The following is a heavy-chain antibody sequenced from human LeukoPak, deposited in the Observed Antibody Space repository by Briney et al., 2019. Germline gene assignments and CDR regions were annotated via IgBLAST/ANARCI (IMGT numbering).Heavy chain of an antibody. J-gene: IGHJ4*02. V-gene: IGHV1-3*01. D-gene: IGHD3-22*01. Sequence: KFQGSVTITRDTSASTAYMELSSLRSEDTAVYYCARDRANAIVVVIDYWGQGTLVTVSS. CDR3: ARDRANAIVVVIDY.